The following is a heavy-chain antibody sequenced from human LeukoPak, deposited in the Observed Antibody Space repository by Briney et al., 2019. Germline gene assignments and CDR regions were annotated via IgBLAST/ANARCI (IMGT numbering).Heavy chain of an antibody. Sequence: GGSLRLSCAASGFTFTTYGLHWVRQAPDKGLEWVAAIASNGGSEYYADSVKGRFTISRDNSKNTLFLQMNSLRPDDTAVYYCAKRGHYSINWYHYFDYWGQGTLVTVSS. D-gene: IGHD6-13*01. CDR1: GFTFTTYG. V-gene: IGHV3-30*18. CDR3: AKRGHYSINWYHYFDY. J-gene: IGHJ4*02. CDR2: IASNGGSE.